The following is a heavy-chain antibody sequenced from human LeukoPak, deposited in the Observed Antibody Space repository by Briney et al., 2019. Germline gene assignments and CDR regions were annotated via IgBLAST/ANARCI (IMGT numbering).Heavy chain of an antibody. CDR1: GYTFSSYG. CDR2: ISYDGSNK. V-gene: IGHV3-30*18. D-gene: IGHD6-6*01. Sequence: GRSLRLSCAASGYTFSSYGMHWVRQAPGKGLEWVAVISYDGSNKYYADSVKGRFTISRDNAKNSLYLQMNSLRAEDTALYYCAKDSSSTPFYFDYWGQGTLVTVS. J-gene: IGHJ4*02. CDR3: AKDSSSTPFYFDY.